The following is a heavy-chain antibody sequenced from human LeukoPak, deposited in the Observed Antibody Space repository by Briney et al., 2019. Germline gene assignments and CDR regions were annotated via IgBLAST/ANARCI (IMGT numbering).Heavy chain of an antibody. D-gene: IGHD2/OR15-2a*01. Sequence: SETLSLTCTVSGGSISSYYWSWVRQPPGKGLEWIGYIFYSGSSNYNPSLKSRVTMSVDTSKNQFSLRLTSVTAADTAVYYCVWHSIGRRIIDFWGQGTLVTVSS. CDR1: GGSISSYY. V-gene: IGHV4-59*01. CDR3: VWHSIGRRIIDF. CDR2: IFYSGSS. J-gene: IGHJ4*02.